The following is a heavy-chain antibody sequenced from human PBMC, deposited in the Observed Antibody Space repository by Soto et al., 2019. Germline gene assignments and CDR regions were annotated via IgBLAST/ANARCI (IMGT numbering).Heavy chain of an antibody. CDR2: INHSGST. CDR1: GGSFSGYY. CDR3: ARGGVGDILTGYPNWFDP. Sequence: NPSETLSLTCAVYGGSFSGYYWSWIRQPPGKGLEWIGEINHSGSTNYNPSLKSRVTISVDTSKNQFSLKLSSVTAADTAVYYCARGGVGDILTGYPNWFDPWGQGTLVTVSS. V-gene: IGHV4-34*01. D-gene: IGHD3-9*01. J-gene: IGHJ5*02.